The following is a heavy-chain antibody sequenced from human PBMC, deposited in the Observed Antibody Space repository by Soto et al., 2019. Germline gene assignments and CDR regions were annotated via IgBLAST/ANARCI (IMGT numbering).Heavy chain of an antibody. D-gene: IGHD5-18*01. J-gene: IGHJ6*02. CDR2: MNPNSGNT. CDR1: GYTFTSYD. V-gene: IGHV1-8*01. CDR3: ARGPHSYGLYYYYGMDV. Sequence: ASVKVSCKASGYTFTSYDINWVRQATGQGLEWMGWMNPNSGNTGYAQKFQGRVTMTRNTPISTAYMELSSLRSEDTAVYYCARGPHSYGLYYYYGMDVWGQGTTVTVSS.